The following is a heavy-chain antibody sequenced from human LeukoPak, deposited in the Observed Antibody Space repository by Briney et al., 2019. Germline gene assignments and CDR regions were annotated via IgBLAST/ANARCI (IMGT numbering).Heavy chain of an antibody. D-gene: IGHD1-14*01. CDR3: ARDFMYNINCVGC. CDR1: GFTFSNYW. J-gene: IGHJ4*02. Sequence: GGSLRLSCAASGFTFSNYWMRWVRQAPGKGLVWVSRINGDGRSTTYGDSVKGRFTISRDNAKNTLYLQMNSLRADDTAAYYCARDFMYNINCVGCWGRGTLVTVSS. V-gene: IGHV3-74*01. CDR2: INGDGRST.